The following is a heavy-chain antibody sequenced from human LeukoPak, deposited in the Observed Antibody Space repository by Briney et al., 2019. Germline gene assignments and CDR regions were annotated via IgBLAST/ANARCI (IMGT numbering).Heavy chain of an antibody. V-gene: IGHV3-23*01. D-gene: IGHD4-11*01. Sequence: GGSLRLSCAASGFTFSSYAKSWVRQAPGKGLEWVSAISGSGGSTYYADSVKGRFTISRDNSKNTLYLQMNSLRAEDTAVYYCAREGPTTVTYLEVRWFDPWGQGTLVTVSS. CDR2: ISGSGGST. J-gene: IGHJ5*02. CDR1: GFTFSSYA. CDR3: AREGPTTVTYLEVRWFDP.